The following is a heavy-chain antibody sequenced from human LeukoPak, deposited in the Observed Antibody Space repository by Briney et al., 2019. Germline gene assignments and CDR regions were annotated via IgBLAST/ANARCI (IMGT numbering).Heavy chain of an antibody. CDR3: AREGDSDWFDP. V-gene: IGHV4-59*01. J-gene: IGHJ5*02. CDR2: IYYSGGT. CDR1: GGSISSYY. D-gene: IGHD3-16*01. Sequence: SETLSLTCTVSGGSISSYYWSWIRQPPGKGLEWIGYIYYSGGTNYNPSLKSRVTISVDTSKNQFSLKLSSVTAADTAVYYCAREGDSDWFDPWGQGTLVTVSS.